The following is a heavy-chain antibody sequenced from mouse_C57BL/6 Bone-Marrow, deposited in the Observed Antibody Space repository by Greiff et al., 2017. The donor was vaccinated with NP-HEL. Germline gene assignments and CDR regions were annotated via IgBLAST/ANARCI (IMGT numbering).Heavy chain of an antibody. J-gene: IGHJ2*01. Sequence: QVQLQQPGAELVKPGASVKMSCKASGYTFTSYWITWVKQRPGQGLEWIGDIYPGSGSTNYNEKFKSKATLTVDTSSSTAYMQLSSLTSEDSAVYYCARSRGNPDYFDYWGQGTTLTVSS. CDR3: ARSRGNPDYFDY. CDR2: IYPGSGST. V-gene: IGHV1-55*01. CDR1: GYTFTSYW.